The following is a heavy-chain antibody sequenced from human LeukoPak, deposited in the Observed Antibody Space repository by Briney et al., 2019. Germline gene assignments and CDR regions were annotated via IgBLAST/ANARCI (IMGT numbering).Heavy chain of an antibody. V-gene: IGHV4-30-2*01. CDR3: ARKRDYFDY. D-gene: IGHD6-25*01. CDR2: IYHSGST. J-gene: IGHJ4*02. CDR1: GGSISSGGYS. Sequence: PSETLSLTCAVSGGSISSGGYSWSWIRQPPGKGLEWIGYIYHSGSTYYNPSLKSRVTISVDRSKNQFSLKLSSVTAADTAVYYCARKRDYFDYWGQGTLVTVSS.